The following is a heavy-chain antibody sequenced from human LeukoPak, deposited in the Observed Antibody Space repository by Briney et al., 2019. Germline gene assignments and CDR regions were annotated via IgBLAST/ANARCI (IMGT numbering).Heavy chain of an antibody. V-gene: IGHV4-38-2*01. CDR3: ARTAEYYYDSSGYFDY. Sequence: SETLSLTCAVSGYSISSGYYWGWIRQPPGKGLEWIGSIYHSGSTYYNPSPKSRVTISVDTSKNQSSLKLSSVTAADTAVYYCARTAEYYYDSSGYFDYWGQGTLVTVSS. CDR2: IYHSGST. D-gene: IGHD3-22*01. CDR1: GYSISSGYY. J-gene: IGHJ4*02.